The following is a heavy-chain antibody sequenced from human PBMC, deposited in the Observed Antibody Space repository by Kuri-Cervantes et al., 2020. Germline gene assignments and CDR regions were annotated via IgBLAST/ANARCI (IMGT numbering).Heavy chain of an antibody. J-gene: IGHJ6*02. CDR2: ISYDGSNK. CDR1: GFTFSSYA. V-gene: IGHV3-30-3*01. D-gene: IGHD6-19*01. CDR3: AKDLVVSSGWYRAGTVYYYYGMDV. Sequence: GESLKISCAASGFTFSSYAMHWVRQAPGKGLEWVAVISYDGSNKYYADSVKGRFTISRDNSKNTLYLQMNSLRAEDTAVYYCAKDLVVSSGWYRAGTVYYYYGMDVWGQGTTVTVSS.